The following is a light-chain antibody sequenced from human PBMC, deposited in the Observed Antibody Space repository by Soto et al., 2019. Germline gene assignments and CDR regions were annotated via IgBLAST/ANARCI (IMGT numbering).Light chain of an antibody. CDR2: KAS. J-gene: IGKJ1*01. CDR1: QSISSW. CDR3: QHYNTYPWT. V-gene: IGKV1-5*03. Sequence: DIQIRQPPSAMSSSVGDRLTITCLASQSISSWLAWYQQKPGKAPNLLIHKASHLESGVPSRFSGSGSGTEFTLTISSLQPGDFATYYCQHYNTYPWTFGQGTKVDI.